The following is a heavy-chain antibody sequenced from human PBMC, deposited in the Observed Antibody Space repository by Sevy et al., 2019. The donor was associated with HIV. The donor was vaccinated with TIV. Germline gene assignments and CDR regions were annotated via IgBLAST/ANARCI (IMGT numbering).Heavy chain of an antibody. CDR1: AFTFSNAW. CDR3: TTDGDTIFGVVIIRLFFFQQ. D-gene: IGHD3-3*01. J-gene: IGHJ1*01. Sequence: GGSLRLSCAASAFTFSNAWMSWVRQAPGKGLEWVGRIKSKSDGGTTDYAAPVKGRFTISRDDSKNMLYLKMNSLKTEDTAVYYCTTDGDTIFGVVIIRLFFFQQWGQGTLVTVSS. CDR2: IKSKSDGGTT. V-gene: IGHV3-15*01.